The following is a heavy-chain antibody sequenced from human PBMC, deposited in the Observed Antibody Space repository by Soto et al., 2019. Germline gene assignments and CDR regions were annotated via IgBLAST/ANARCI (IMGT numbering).Heavy chain of an antibody. CDR1: GGSISSGGYY. CDR2: IYYSGST. V-gene: IGHV4-31*03. Sequence: PSSTLSLTCTVSGGSISSGGYYWNWLRQHPGKGLEWIGYIYYSGSTYYNPSLKSRVTISADTSKNQFSLKLRSATAADTAVYYCARDLQRYCSSSRCNYYGMDVWGQGTTVTVSS. D-gene: IGHD2-2*01. J-gene: IGHJ6*02. CDR3: ARDLQRYCSSSRCNYYGMDV.